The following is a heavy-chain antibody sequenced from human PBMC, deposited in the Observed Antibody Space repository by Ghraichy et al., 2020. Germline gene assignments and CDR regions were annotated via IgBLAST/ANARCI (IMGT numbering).Heavy chain of an antibody. J-gene: IGHJ5*02. D-gene: IGHD3-22*01. Sequence: ASVKVSCKASGYSFSSYGVGWVRQAPGQGLEWMGWISSYNGNTNYAERFQGRVTMTADTSTDTAYMELGSLRSDDTAVYYCARVVPSVSYYDIAVAWFDPWGQGTLVTVSS. CDR2: ISSYNGNT. CDR3: ARVVPSVSYYDIAVAWFDP. CDR1: GYSFSSYG. V-gene: IGHV1-18*01.